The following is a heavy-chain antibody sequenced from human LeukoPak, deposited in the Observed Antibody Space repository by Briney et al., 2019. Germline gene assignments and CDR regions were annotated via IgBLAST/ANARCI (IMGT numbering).Heavy chain of an antibody. CDR2: IIPIFGTA. CDR1: GGTFSIYA. V-gene: IGHV1-69*13. D-gene: IGHD1-1*01. Sequence: ASVRVSCMASGGTFSIYAISWVRQAPGQGLEWMGGIIPIFGTANYAQKFQGRVTITADESTSTAYMELSSLRSEDTAVYYCARVGRGPDDREDYWGQGTLVTVSS. CDR3: ARVGRGPDDREDY. J-gene: IGHJ4*02.